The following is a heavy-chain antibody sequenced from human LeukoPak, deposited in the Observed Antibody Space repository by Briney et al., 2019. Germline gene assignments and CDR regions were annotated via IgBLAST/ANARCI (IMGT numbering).Heavy chain of an antibody. Sequence: SETLSLTCAVYGGSFSGYYWSWIRQPPGKGLEWIGEINHSGSTNYNPSLKSRVTISVDTSKNQFSLKLSSVTAADTAVYYCARAVHDARYCSSTSCYISTVTTRRVFDYWGQGTLVTVSS. J-gene: IGHJ4*02. CDR2: INHSGST. V-gene: IGHV4-34*01. D-gene: IGHD2-2*02. CDR3: ARAVHDARYCSSTSCYISTVTTRRVFDY. CDR1: GGSFSGYY.